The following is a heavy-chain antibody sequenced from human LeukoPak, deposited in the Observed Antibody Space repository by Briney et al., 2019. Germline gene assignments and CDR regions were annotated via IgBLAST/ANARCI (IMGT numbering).Heavy chain of an antibody. Sequence: PGGSLRLSCAAFGFTFSDYYMSWIRQAPGKGLEWVSYISSSGSTIYYADSVKGRFTISRDNAKNSLYLQMNSLRAEDTALYYCARGDYYGSGSSGGDYWGQGTLVTVSS. D-gene: IGHD3-10*01. CDR1: GFTFSDYY. V-gene: IGHV3-11*01. CDR3: ARGDYYGSGSSGGDY. J-gene: IGHJ4*02. CDR2: ISSSGSTI.